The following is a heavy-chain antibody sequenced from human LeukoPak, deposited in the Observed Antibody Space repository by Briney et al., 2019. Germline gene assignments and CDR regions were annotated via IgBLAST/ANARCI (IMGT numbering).Heavy chain of an antibody. CDR2: ISSNGGST. CDR3: VKSYSSSWYAFDI. Sequence: GGSLRLSCSASGFTFSSYAMYWVRQAPGKGLEYVSAISSNGGSTYYADSVKGRFTISRDNSKNTLYLQMSSLRAEDTAVYYCVKSYSSSWYAFDIWGQGTMVTVSS. V-gene: IGHV3-64D*06. J-gene: IGHJ3*02. D-gene: IGHD6-13*01. CDR1: GFTFSSYA.